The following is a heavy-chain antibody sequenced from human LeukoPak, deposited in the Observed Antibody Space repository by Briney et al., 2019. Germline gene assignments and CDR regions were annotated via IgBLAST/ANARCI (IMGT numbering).Heavy chain of an antibody. CDR3: TREPINGDCQFDY. Sequence: GGSLRLSCATSGFTFSNHAMHWVRQATGKGLEWVSAIGTAGDTFYPGSVKGRFTISRDDSKSTVYLQMSSLRAEDAALYYCTREPINGDCQFDYWGQGTLVTVSS. CDR1: GFTFSNHA. V-gene: IGHV3-13*01. CDR2: IGTAGDT. J-gene: IGHJ4*02. D-gene: IGHD2-21*02.